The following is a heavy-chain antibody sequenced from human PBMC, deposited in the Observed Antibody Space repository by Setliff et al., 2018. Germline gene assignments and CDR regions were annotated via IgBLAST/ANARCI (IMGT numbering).Heavy chain of an antibody. D-gene: IGHD3-22*01. J-gene: IGHJ5*02. V-gene: IGHV4-59*01. CDR1: GGSISSSY. CDR2: IYSSGSS. Sequence: PSETLSLTCSVSGGSISSSYWTWIRQPPGKGLEWIGYIYSSGSSNYNPPLKSRVTISVDTSKNQFSLRLSSVTAADTAVYYCARAAKYDSSGYYGFWFDPWGQGNLVTVSS. CDR3: ARAAKYDSSGYYGFWFDP.